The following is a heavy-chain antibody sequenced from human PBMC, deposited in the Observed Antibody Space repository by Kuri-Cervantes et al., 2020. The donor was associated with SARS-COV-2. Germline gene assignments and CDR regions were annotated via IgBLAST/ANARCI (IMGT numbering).Heavy chain of an antibody. V-gene: IGHV3-30*04. D-gene: IGHD5-12*01. J-gene: IGHJ5*02. CDR2: ISYDGSNK. CDR3: ARDSRGYSGAFNWFDP. CDR1: GFTLSSYA. Sequence: GESLKISCAASGFTLSSYAMHWVRQAPGKGLEWVAVISYDGSNKYYADSVKGRFTISRDNSKNTLYLQMNSLRAEDTAVYYCARDSRGYSGAFNWFDPWGQGTLVTVSS.